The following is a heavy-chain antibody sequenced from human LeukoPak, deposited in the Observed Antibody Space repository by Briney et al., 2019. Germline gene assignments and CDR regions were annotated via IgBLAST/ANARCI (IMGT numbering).Heavy chain of an antibody. J-gene: IGHJ5*02. V-gene: IGHV3-9*01. CDR1: GFTFDDYA. CDR2: ISWNSGTI. D-gene: IGHD2-2*01. Sequence: GGSLRLSCAASGFTFDDYAMHWVRQAPGKGLEWVSGISWNSGTIGYADSVKGRFTISRDNAKNSLYLQMNSLRAEDTAVYYCARETVVPAAIPFDPWGQGTLVTVSS. CDR3: ARETVVPAAIPFDP.